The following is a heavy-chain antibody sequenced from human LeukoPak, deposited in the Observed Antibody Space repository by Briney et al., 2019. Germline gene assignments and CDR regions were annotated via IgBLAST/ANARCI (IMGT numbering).Heavy chain of an antibody. V-gene: IGHV3-30-3*01. CDR1: GFTFSSYA. CDR3: ARAIGDILTGYRWYFDY. Sequence: GRSLRLSCAASGFTFSSYAMHWVRQAPGKGLEWVAVISYDGSNKYYADSVKGRFTISRDNSKNTLYLQMNSLRAEDTAVYYCARAIGDILTGYRWYFDYWGQGALVTVSS. D-gene: IGHD3-9*01. J-gene: IGHJ4*02. CDR2: ISYDGSNK.